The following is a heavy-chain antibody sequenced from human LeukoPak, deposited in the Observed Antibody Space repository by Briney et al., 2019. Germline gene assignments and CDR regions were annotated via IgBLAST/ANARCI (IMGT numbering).Heavy chain of an antibody. Sequence: GGSLRLSCAASGFTVSSNYMSWVRQAPGKGLEWVSVIYSGGSTYYADSVKGRFTISRDNSKNTLYLQMNSLRAEDTAVYYCARDLAIAAAGTDYFDYWGQGTLVTVSS. CDR3: ARDLAIAAAGTDYFDY. V-gene: IGHV3-53*01. CDR2: IYSGGST. CDR1: GFTVSSNY. D-gene: IGHD6-13*01. J-gene: IGHJ4*02.